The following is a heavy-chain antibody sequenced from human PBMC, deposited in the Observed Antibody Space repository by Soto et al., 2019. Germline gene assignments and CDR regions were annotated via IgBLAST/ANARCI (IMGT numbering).Heavy chain of an antibody. CDR1: GGSISNHY. D-gene: IGHD7-27*01. CDR2: IYYNGHT. CDR3: TRANWYSEY. V-gene: IGHV4-59*11. Sequence: QVQLQESGPGLVKPSETLSLTCTVCGGSISNHYWSWIRQPPGKGLEWIGYIYYNGHTNYHPSLKSRVTMSVDTSKNQISLKLSSVTAADTAVYYCTRANWYSEYWGQGTLVTVSS. J-gene: IGHJ4*02.